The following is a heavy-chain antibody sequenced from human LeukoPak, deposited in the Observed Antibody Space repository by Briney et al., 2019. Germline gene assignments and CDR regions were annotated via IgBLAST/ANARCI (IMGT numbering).Heavy chain of an antibody. CDR2: ISWNSGSI. CDR3: ARDWAADWGGIAAAGTDPFDY. V-gene: IGHV3-9*01. D-gene: IGHD6-13*01. Sequence: PGRSLRLSCAASGFTFDDYAMHWVRQAPGKGLEWVSGISWNSGSIGYADSVKGRFTISRDNAKNSLYLQMNSLRAEDTAVYYCARDWAADWGGIAAAGTDPFDYSGQGTLVTVSS. CDR1: GFTFDDYA. J-gene: IGHJ4*02.